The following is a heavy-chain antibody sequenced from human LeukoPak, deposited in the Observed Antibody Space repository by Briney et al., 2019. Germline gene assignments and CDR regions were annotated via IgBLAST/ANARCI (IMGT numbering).Heavy chain of an antibody. Sequence: GESLKISCKSSGYSLATYWIGWVRQMPGKGLEWMGIMYAGDSHPRYSPSFQGQVTISVDKSINTAYLQWSSLRASDTAMYYCATGVAGNGGNTFDVWGQGTMVTISS. V-gene: IGHV5-51*01. D-gene: IGHD6-19*01. CDR3: ATGVAGNGGNTFDV. CDR2: MYAGDSHP. J-gene: IGHJ3*01. CDR1: GYSLATYW.